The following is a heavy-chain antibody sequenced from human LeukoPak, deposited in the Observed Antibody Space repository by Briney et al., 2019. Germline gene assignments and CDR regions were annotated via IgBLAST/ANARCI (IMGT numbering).Heavy chain of an antibody. V-gene: IGHV1-69*04. CDR1: GGTFTSYA. Sequence: SVKVSCKASGGTFTSYAISWVRQAPGQGLEWMGRIIPILGIANYAQKFQGRVTITADKSTSTAYMELSSLRSEDTAVYYCARVPPGDYDSSGYLDYWGQGTLVTVSS. J-gene: IGHJ4*02. D-gene: IGHD3-22*01. CDR2: IIPILGIA. CDR3: ARVPPGDYDSSGYLDY.